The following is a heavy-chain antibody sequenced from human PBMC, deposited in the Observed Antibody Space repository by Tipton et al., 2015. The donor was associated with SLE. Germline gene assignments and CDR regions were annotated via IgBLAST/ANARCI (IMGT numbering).Heavy chain of an antibody. J-gene: IGHJ5*02. V-gene: IGHV4-34*09. CDR2: INHSGST. D-gene: IGHD3-22*01. CDR3: ARGVTMIENWSDP. CDR1: GGSFSGYY. Sequence: TLSLTCAVYGGSFSGYYWSWIRQPPGKGLEWIGEINHSGSTNYNPSLKSRVTISVDTSKNQFSLKLSSVTAADTAVYYCARGVTMIENWSDPWGQGTLVTVSS.